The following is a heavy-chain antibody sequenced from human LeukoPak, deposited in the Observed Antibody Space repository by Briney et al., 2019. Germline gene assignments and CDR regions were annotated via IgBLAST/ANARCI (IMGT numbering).Heavy chain of an antibody. J-gene: IGHJ4*02. Sequence: GGSLRLSCAASGFTFSNYAMTRVRQAQGKGLEWVSAISGSGGSTYYADSVKGRFTISRDNSKNTLYMQMNSLRAEDTAIYYCAKGRDGYNPDYWGQGTLVTVSS. CDR2: ISGSGGST. CDR1: GFTFSNYA. V-gene: IGHV3-23*01. CDR3: AKGRDGYNPDY. D-gene: IGHD5-24*01.